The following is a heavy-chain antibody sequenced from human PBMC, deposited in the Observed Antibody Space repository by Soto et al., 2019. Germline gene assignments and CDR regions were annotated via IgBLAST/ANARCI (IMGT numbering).Heavy chain of an antibody. Sequence: QVRLQESGPGLVKPSGTLSLTCAVSGGSVTSDNWWSWVRQSPGKGLAWVGAIYHSGSTNYNPSLKSRATISVDYSKNHFFVKLTSVTSADTAVYYCARFFGTSGSLVEDALDIWGRGTLVTVSS. D-gene: IGHD3-22*01. CDR2: IYHSGST. CDR3: ARFFGTSGSLVEDALDI. V-gene: IGHV4-4*02. CDR1: GGSVTSDNW. J-gene: IGHJ3*02.